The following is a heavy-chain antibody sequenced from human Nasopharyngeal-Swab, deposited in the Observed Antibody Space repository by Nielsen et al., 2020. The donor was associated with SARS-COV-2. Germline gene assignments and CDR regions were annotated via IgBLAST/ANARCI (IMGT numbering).Heavy chain of an antibody. V-gene: IGHV4-59*01. Sequence: SETLSLTCTVSGGSISSYYWSWIRQPPGKGLEWIGYIYYSGSTNYNPSLKSRVTISVDTSKNQFSLKLSSVTAADTAVYYCARVGGNYAHYFDYWGQGTLVTVSS. CDR3: ARVGGNYAHYFDY. D-gene: IGHD1-26*01. J-gene: IGHJ4*02. CDR2: IYYSGST. CDR1: GGSISSYY.